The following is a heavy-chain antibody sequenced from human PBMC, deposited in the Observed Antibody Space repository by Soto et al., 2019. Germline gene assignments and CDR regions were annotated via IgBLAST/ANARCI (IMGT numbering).Heavy chain of an antibody. J-gene: IGHJ4*02. Sequence: GGSLRLSCAASGFTFSSYSMSWVRQAPGKGLEWVSAISGSGGSTYYADSVKGRFTISRDNSKNTLYLQMNSLRAEDTAVYYCAKDTDSSGYYPQDYWGQGTLVTVSS. CDR1: GFTFSSYS. CDR2: ISGSGGST. D-gene: IGHD3-22*01. V-gene: IGHV3-23*01. CDR3: AKDTDSSGYYPQDY.